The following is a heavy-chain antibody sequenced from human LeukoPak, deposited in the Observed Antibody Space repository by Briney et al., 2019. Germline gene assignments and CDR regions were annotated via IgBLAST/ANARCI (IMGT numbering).Heavy chain of an antibody. CDR3: ARDHGGTTMFVDAFDI. CDR1: GYTFTDYY. V-gene: IGHV1-2*02. D-gene: IGHD3-3*01. J-gene: IGHJ3*02. Sequence: GASVKVSCKASGYTFTDYYIHWVRQAPGQGLEWMGWIDPNSGGTNFAQKFQGRVTMTTDTSISTAYKELSSLRSDDTAVYYCARDHGGTTMFVDAFDIWGQGTMVTVSS. CDR2: IDPNSGGT.